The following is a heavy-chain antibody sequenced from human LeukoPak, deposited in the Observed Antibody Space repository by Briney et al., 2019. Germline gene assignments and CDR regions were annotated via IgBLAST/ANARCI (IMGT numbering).Heavy chain of an antibody. CDR1: GFTFSHHW. D-gene: IGHD1-14*01. CDR2: ISSDESST. V-gene: IGHV3-74*01. Sequence: GGSLRLSCAASGFTFSHHWMHWVRQAPGKGLVWVSHISSDESSTTYADSVKGRFTISRDNRKNTLYLHMNSLRVEDTAMYYCTRNPDGRNWFDPWGQGTLVTVSS. J-gene: IGHJ5*02. CDR3: TRNPDGRNWFDP.